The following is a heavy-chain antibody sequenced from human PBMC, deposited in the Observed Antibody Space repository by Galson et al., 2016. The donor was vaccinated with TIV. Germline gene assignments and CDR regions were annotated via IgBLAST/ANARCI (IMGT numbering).Heavy chain of an antibody. Sequence: SGKVSCKASGYTLSSYSISCARQAPGQGLEWMGWISGYNGNKNYAQKFQDRVTMTTDTSTNTAYMELRSLRSDDTAVYYCARVPTKTFDFWSGFDNSFCMDVWGKGTTVTVSS. CDR1: GYTLSSYS. J-gene: IGHJ6*04. D-gene: IGHD3-3*01. CDR2: ISGYNGNK. V-gene: IGHV1-18*01. CDR3: ARVPTKTFDFWSGFDNSFCMDV.